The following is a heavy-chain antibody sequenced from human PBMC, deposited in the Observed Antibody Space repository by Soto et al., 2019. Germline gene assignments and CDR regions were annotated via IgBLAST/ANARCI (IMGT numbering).Heavy chain of an antibody. Sequence: QLQLQESGPGLVKPSQTLSLTCTVSGGSVSRGGYFWNWIRQHPGKGLEWIGYIYYSGSTSYNPSLQNRVRISVDPSNNQFSLRLSSATAADTAVYYCARAYPPDYRSGSRGSFDYWGQGTLVTVSA. CDR3: ARAYPPDYRSGSRGSFDY. CDR1: GGSVSRGGYF. CDR2: IYYSGST. V-gene: IGHV4-31*03. J-gene: IGHJ4*02. D-gene: IGHD3-3*01.